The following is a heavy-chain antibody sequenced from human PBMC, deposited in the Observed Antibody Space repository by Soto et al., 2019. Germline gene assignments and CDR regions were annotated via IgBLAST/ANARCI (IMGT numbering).Heavy chain of an antibody. V-gene: IGHV5-10-1*01. CDR1: GYSFTSYW. J-gene: IGHJ6*02. Sequence: GESLKISCKGSGYSFTSYWISWVRQMPGKGLEWMGRIDPSDSYTNYSPSFQGHVTISADKSISTAYLQWSSLKASDTAMYYCARLRIAATYDYCDGMDDCDQLTTLTVS. D-gene: IGHD6-25*01. CDR2: IDPSDSYT. CDR3: ARLRIAATYDYCDGMDD.